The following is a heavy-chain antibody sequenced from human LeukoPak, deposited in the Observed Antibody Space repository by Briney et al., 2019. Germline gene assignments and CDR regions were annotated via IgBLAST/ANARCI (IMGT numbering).Heavy chain of an antibody. CDR2: ISWNSGSI. J-gene: IGHJ4*02. CDR3: AKDISLGFRWSTFDF. Sequence: GGSLRLSCAASGFPFSSYGMSWVRQAPGKGLEWVSGISWNSGSIGYADSVKGRFTISRDNAKNSLYLQMNSLRAEDTALYYCAKDISLGFRWSTFDFWGQGTLVTVSS. V-gene: IGHV3-9*01. CDR1: GFPFSSYG. D-gene: IGHD6-13*01.